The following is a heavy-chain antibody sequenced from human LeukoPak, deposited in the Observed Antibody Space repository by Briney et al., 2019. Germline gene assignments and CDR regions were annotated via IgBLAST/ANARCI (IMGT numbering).Heavy chain of an antibody. CDR1: GFTVSSNY. J-gene: IGHJ4*02. D-gene: IGHD4-17*01. CDR3: ARDFAGDRDY. V-gene: IGHV3-53*01. Sequence: PGGSLRLSCAASGFTVSSNYMSWVRQAPGKGLEWVSVIYSGGSTYYADSVKGRFTISRDNAKNTLYLQMNSLRVEDTAVYYCARDFAGDRDYWGQGTLVTVSS. CDR2: IYSGGST.